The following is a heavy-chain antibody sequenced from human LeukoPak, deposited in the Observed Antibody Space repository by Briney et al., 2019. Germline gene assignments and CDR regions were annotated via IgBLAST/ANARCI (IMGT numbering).Heavy chain of an antibody. CDR1: GGSISGHY. V-gene: IGHV4-38-2*02. CDR2: IYHSGST. J-gene: IGHJ3*02. D-gene: IGHD4-17*01. CDR3: AREDYDDAFGI. Sequence: SETLSLTCSVYGGSISGHYWSWIRQPPGKGLEWIGSIYHSGSTYYNPSLKSRVTISVDTSKNQFSLKLSSVTAADTAVYYCAREDYDDAFGIWGQGTMVTVSS.